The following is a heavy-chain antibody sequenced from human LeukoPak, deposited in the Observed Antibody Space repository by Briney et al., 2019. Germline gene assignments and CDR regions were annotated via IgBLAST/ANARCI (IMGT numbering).Heavy chain of an antibody. V-gene: IGHV3-21*01. CDR1: GFTFSNYA. CDR2: ISSSSSYI. CDR3: ARVPTWIQLWGSDY. J-gene: IGHJ4*02. Sequence: GGSLRLSCAASGFTFSNYAMSWVRQAPGKGLEWVSSISSSSSYIYYADSVKGRFTISRDNAKNSLYLQMNSLRAEDTAVYYCARVPTWIQLWGSDYWGQGTLVTVSS. D-gene: IGHD5-18*01.